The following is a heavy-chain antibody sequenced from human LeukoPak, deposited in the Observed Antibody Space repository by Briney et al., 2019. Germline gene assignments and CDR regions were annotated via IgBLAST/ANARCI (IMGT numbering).Heavy chain of an antibody. CDR1: GFTFSSYA. CDR2: ISGSGGST. CDR3: AKRTVTKGGYYYGMDV. J-gene: IGHJ6*04. Sequence: GGSLRLSCAASGFTFSSYAMSWVRQAPGKGLEWVSAISGSGGSTYYVDSVKGRFTISRDNSENTLYLQMNSLRAEDTAVYYCAKRTVTKGGYYYGMDVWGKGTTVTVSS. V-gene: IGHV3-23*01. D-gene: IGHD4-17*01.